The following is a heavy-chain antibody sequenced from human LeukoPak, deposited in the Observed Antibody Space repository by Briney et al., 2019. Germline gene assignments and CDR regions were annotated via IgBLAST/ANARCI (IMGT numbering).Heavy chain of an antibody. J-gene: IGHJ5*02. D-gene: IGHD3-16*01. CDR3: AREYDYVWGSYNWFDP. CDR2: ISYSGST. CDR1: GGSISSYY. V-gene: IGHV4-59*01. Sequence: SETLSLTCTVSGGSISSYYWSWIRQPPGKGLVWIGYISYSGSTNYNPSLKSRVTISVDTSKNQFSLNLTSVTAADTAVYYCAREYDYVWGSYNWFDPWGQGTLVTVSS.